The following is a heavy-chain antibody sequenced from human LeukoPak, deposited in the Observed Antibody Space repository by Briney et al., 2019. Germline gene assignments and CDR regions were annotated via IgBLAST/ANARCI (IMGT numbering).Heavy chain of an antibody. J-gene: IGHJ4*02. CDR2: IHYSGST. CDR3: AGGSGVITLAIDY. CDR1: GYSISSGYY. Sequence: PSETLSLTCTVSGYSISSGYYWGWIRQPPGKGLEWIGSIHYSGSTYNNPSLKSRVTISVDTSKNQFSLKLSSVTAADTAIYYCAGGSGVITLAIDYWGQGTLVTVSS. V-gene: IGHV4-38-2*02. D-gene: IGHD3-22*01.